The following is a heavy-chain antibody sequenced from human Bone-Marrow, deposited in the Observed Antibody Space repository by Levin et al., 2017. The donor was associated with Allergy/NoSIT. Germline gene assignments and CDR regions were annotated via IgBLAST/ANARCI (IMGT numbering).Heavy chain of an antibody. J-gene: IGHJ4*02. CDR3: ARDWGGPTVLFDY. CDR1: GYMFTEHH. V-gene: IGHV1-2*02. Sequence: ASVKVSCKTSGYMFTEHHVSWVRQAPGQGLEWMGRINPYSGDTRYAQHLQGRINMTSDTSISTVYMELNTLRSDDTAVYFCARDWGGPTVLFDYWGQGTQVTVSP. CDR2: INPYSGDT. D-gene: IGHD7-27*01.